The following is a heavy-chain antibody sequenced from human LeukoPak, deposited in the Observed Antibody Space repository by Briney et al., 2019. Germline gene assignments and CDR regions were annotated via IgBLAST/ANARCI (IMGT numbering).Heavy chain of an antibody. V-gene: IGHV4-59*12. J-gene: IGHJ3*02. CDR2: IYYTGSA. Sequence: SETLSLTCTVYAGSISTYYWSWLRQPPGKGLEWIGCIYYTGSANYNPSLKSRGTISVDTSKNQFSLKLSSVTAADTAVYYCARGSITVVPAFDIWGQGTMFTVSS. D-gene: IGHD4-23*01. CDR3: ARGSITVVPAFDI. CDR1: AGSISTYY.